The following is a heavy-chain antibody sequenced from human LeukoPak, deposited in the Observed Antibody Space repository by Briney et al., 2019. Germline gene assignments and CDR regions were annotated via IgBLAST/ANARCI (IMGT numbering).Heavy chain of an antibody. CDR3: ARDPWRRYFDWFTQIDY. D-gene: IGHD3-9*01. CDR1: GYTFTSYD. Sequence: GASVKVSCKASGYTFTSYDINWVRQATGQGLEWMGWINPNSGGTNYAQKFQGRVTMTRDTSISTAYMELSRLRSDDTAVYYCARDPWRRYFDWFTQIDYWGQGTLVTVSS. CDR2: INPNSGGT. V-gene: IGHV1-2*02. J-gene: IGHJ4*02.